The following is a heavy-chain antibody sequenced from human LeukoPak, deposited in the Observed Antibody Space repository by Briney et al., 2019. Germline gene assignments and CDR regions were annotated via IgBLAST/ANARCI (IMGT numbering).Heavy chain of an antibody. D-gene: IGHD3-10*01. CDR1: GYSFTSYW. CDR2: IYPGNSDT. J-gene: IGHJ4*02. Sequence: GESLRISCKTSGYSFTSYWIHWVRQMPGKELEWMGSIYPGNSDTRYSPSFQGHVTISADSSSSTAYLQWSSLKASDAAMYYCARAYYYGSGSYPPLLRYWGQGTLVTVSS. V-gene: IGHV5-78*01. CDR3: ARAYYYGSGSYPPLLRY.